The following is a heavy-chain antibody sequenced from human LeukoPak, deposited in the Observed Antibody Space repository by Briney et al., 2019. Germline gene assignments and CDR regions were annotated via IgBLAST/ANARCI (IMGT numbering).Heavy chain of an antibody. CDR1: GYTFTTYN. D-gene: IGHD2-15*01. V-gene: IGHV1-2*02. CDR3: ARGRGGGYFDF. Sequence: GASVKVSCKASGYTFTTYNIHWVRQAPGRGLEWMGWITPNSGGTNYAQKFQGRVTMTRDTSISTAYMELSGLRSDDTAAYSCARGRGGGYFDFWGQETLVTVSS. J-gene: IGHJ4*02. CDR2: ITPNSGGT.